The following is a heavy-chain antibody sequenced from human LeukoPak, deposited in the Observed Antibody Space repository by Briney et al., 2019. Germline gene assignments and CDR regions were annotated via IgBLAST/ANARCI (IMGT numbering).Heavy chain of an antibody. V-gene: IGHV5-51*01. CDR3: ARRRDGYNYADY. CDR1: GYKLTNNW. J-gene: IGHJ4*02. CDR2: IYPGDSDT. D-gene: IGHD5-24*01. Sequence: GESLKISCKISGYKLTNNWIGWVRQVPGKGLEWMGIIYPGDSDTRYSPSFQGQVTISADKSISTAYLQWSSLKASDTAMYYCARRRDGYNYADYWGQGTLVTVSS.